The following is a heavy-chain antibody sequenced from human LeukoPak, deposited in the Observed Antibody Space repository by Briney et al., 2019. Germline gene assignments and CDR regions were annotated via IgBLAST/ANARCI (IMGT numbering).Heavy chain of an antibody. CDR3: AINSEQQVEAPDV. V-gene: IGHV3-66*01. CDR2: TYSDGST. CDR1: GFTFSSNF. D-gene: IGHD6-13*01. Sequence: GGSLRLSCAASGFTFSSNFWTWVRRAPGKGLEWVSITYSDGSTYYSDSVKGRFTISRDSSNNTVYLQINSLRAEDTALYYWAINSEQQVEAPDVWGQGTTVTVSS. J-gene: IGHJ6*02.